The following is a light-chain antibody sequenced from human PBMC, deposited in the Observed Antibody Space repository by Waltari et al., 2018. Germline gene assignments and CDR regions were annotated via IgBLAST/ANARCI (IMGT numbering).Light chain of an antibody. Sequence: DIRMTQSPSTLSASAGDRVIISCRASQSIIKWLALYQQKPGKAPKLLLYEASTLQSGVPSRFSGTGSGTDFTLTISSLQPDDFATYYCQQYNSYSLLTFGGGTKVEIK. J-gene: IGKJ4*01. V-gene: IGKV1-5*03. CDR1: QSIIKW. CDR2: EAS. CDR3: QQYNSYSLLT.